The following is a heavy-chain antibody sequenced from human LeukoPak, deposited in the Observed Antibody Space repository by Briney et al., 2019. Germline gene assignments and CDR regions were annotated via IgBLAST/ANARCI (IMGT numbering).Heavy chain of an antibody. V-gene: IGHV1-69*10. CDR1: GATFSDYA. CDR3: AGIPVFGVVLHQEPV. J-gene: IGHJ6*04. Sequence: SVKVSCKASGATFSDYALNWVRQAPGQGLEWMGVFIPILGTANSTQKFQGRVTITADISTNTVYMELSSLRSEDAAVYFCAGIPVFGVVLHQEPVWGKGTTVTISS. CDR2: FIPILGTA. D-gene: IGHD3-3*01.